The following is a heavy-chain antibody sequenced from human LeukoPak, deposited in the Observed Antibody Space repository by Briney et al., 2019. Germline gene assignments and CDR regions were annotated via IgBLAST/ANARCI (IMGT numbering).Heavy chain of an antibody. J-gene: IGHJ4*02. CDR3: AKVRAPSGWFNSDY. V-gene: IGHV3-33*06. D-gene: IGHD6-19*01. CDR1: GFTFSSYG. Sequence: GGSLRLSCAASGFTFSSYGMHWVRQAPGKGLEWVAVIWHDGSNKYYADSVKGRFTISRDNSKNTLYLQMNSLRVEDTATYYCAKVRAPSGWFNSDYWGQGTLVTVSS. CDR2: IWHDGSNK.